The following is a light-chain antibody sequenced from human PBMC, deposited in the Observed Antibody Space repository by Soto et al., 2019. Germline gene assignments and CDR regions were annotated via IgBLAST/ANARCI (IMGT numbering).Light chain of an antibody. V-gene: IGKV3-15*01. J-gene: IGKJ3*01. CDR3: QQYNDWPRS. CDR1: QSCSRN. CDR2: AAS. Sequence: ILMPPSPTTLSVSPGERATLACRASQSCSRNLAWYQHKPGQPPRLLIYAASTRATGIPARFSGSGSGTEFTLTISSLQSEDFAGYYCQQYNDWPRSFGPGTNVDIK.